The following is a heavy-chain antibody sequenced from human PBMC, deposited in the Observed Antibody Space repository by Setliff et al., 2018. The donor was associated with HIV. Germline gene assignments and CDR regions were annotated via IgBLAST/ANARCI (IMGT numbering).Heavy chain of an antibody. CDR2: INHGGRT. J-gene: IGHJ6*03. D-gene: IGHD3-10*01. Sequence: PSETLSLTCAVSGGSLSGYYWSWIRQSPGKGLEWIGEINHGGRTNYNPSLKSRVTISVDTSQIRFSLKLSSVTAADSAVYYCARGVPPPLSMFRGVLRFGYMDVWGKGTTVTVSS. CDR3: ARGVPPPLSMFRGVLRFGYMDV. CDR1: GGSLSGYY. V-gene: IGHV4-34*01.